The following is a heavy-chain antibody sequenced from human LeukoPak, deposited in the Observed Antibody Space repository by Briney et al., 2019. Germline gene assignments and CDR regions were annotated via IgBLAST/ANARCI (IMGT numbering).Heavy chain of an antibody. Sequence: KPSETLSLTCAVYGGSFSGYYWSWIRQPSGKGLEWIGEINHSGSTNYNPSLKSRVTISVDTSKNQFSLKLSSVTAADTAVYYCARGGYYDILTGPTYNWFDPWGQGTLVTVSS. D-gene: IGHD3-9*01. CDR1: GGSFSGYY. CDR3: ARGGYYDILTGPTYNWFDP. CDR2: INHSGST. V-gene: IGHV4-34*01. J-gene: IGHJ5*02.